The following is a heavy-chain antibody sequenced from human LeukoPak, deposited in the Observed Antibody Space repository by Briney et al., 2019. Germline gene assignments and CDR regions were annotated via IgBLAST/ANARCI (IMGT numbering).Heavy chain of an antibody. V-gene: IGHV4-59*08. J-gene: IGHJ4*02. CDR2: INYSGST. CDR1: GGSISSYY. Sequence: AETLSLTCTVSGGSISSYYWSWIRQPPGNGLEYIGYINYSGSTNYNPSLKSRVTISVDTSKNQFSLKLRSVTAADMAVYYCARLVRTYYYDSSGYYWDYWGQGTLVTVSS. D-gene: IGHD3-22*01. CDR3: ARLVRTYYYDSSGYYWDY.